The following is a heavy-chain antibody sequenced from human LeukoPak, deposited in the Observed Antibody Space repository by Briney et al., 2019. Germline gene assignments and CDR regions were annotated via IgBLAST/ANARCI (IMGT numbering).Heavy chain of an antibody. J-gene: IGHJ4*02. CDR1: GFTFSSYA. CDR2: ISYDGSNK. CDR3: ARQFDY. V-gene: IGHV3-30-3*01. Sequence: GGSLRLSCAASGFTFSSYAMHWVRQAPGKGLEWVAVISYDGSNKYYADSVKGRFTISRDNSKNTLYLQMNSLRAEDTAVYYCARQFDYWGQGTLVTVSS.